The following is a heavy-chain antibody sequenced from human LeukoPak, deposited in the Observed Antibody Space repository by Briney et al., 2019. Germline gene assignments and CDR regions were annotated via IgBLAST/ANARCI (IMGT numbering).Heavy chain of an antibody. CDR2: MYYSGST. V-gene: IGHV4-39*01. CDR1: GGSISSSSYY. J-gene: IGHJ4*02. D-gene: IGHD2-2*01. CDR3: ARHDGIGSRLYQLLPDY. Sequence: SETLSLTCTVSGGSISSSSYYWGWIRQPPGKGLEWIGSMYYSGSTYYNPSLKSRVTISVDTSKNQFSLKLSSVTAADTAVYYCARHDGIGSRLYQLLPDYWGQGTLVTVSS.